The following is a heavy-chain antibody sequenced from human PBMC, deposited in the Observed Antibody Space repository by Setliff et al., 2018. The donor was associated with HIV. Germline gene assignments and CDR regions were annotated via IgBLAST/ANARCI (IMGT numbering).Heavy chain of an antibody. CDR2: IYYTGST. J-gene: IGHJ4*02. D-gene: IGHD3-9*01. CDR1: SDSIRFYY. Sequence: PSETLSLTCTVSSDSIRFYYWTWIRQPPGKGLEWIGNIYYTGSTNYNPSLKSRITISIDTSKNQFSLKLNSMTAADTAMYYCAGGRYFRDIRDSRFDFWGQGMLVTVSS. V-gene: IGHV4-59*12. CDR3: AGGRYFRDIRDSRFDF.